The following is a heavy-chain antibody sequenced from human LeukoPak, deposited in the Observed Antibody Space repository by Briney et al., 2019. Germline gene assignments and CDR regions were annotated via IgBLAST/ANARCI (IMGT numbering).Heavy chain of an antibody. CDR3: ARPYCSSTSCLGHFDY. V-gene: IGHV4-34*01. CDR2: INHSGST. J-gene: IGHJ4*02. CDR1: GGSFSGYY. Sequence: PSETLSLTCAVYGGSFSGYYWSWIRQPPGKGLEWIGEINHSGSTNYNPSLKSRVTISVDTSKNQFSLKLSSVTAADTAVYYCARPYCSSTSCLGHFDYWGQGTLVTVSS. D-gene: IGHD2-2*01.